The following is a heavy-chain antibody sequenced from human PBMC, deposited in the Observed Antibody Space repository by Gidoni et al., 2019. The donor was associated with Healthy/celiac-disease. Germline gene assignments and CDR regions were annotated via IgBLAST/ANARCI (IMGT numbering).Heavy chain of an antibody. J-gene: IGHJ4*02. D-gene: IGHD3-22*01. CDR2: ISGSGGST. V-gene: IGHV3-23*01. Sequence: EVQLLESGGGLVQPGGSLRLSCAASGLTFSSYAMSWVRQAPGKGLEWVSAISGSGGSTYYADSVKGRFTISRDNSKNTLYLQMNSLRAEDTAVYYCAKDPHRYYYDSSGYYPSFDYWGQGTLVTVSS. CDR1: GLTFSSYA. CDR3: AKDPHRYYYDSSGYYPSFDY.